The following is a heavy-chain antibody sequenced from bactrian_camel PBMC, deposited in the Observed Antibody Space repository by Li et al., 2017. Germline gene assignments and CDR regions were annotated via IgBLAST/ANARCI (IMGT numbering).Heavy chain of an antibody. CDR2: ISGGGSAI. J-gene: IGHJ4*01. CDR3: AANLRRPCTVRAGAFDI. D-gene: IGHD5*01. V-gene: IGHV3S25*01. CDR1: GFTLSRHW. Sequence: QLVESGGGLVQPGGSLRLSCGASGFTLSRHWMNWVRQAPGKGLEWVSSISGGGSAIYYADSVKGRFTISRDNAKRTVYLQMNSLKPEDTGMYYCAANLRRPCTVRAGAFDIWGQGTQVTVS.